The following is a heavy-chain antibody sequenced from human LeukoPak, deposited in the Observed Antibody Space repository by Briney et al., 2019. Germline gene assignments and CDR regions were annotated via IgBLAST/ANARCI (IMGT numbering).Heavy chain of an antibody. CDR2: INRNSGGT. D-gene: IGHD2-15*01. V-gene: IGHV1-2*02. CDR1: GYRFTGYY. CDR3: ASGADYSGGSCHVDY. Sequence: ASVTVCCTASGYRFTGYYMHWVRQAPGQGLEWMGWINRNSGGTKYAQKFQGRVTMTRDTAINTAYLELREMRPDDTAVYSCASGADYSGGSCHVDYWGQGTLVTVSS. J-gene: IGHJ4*02.